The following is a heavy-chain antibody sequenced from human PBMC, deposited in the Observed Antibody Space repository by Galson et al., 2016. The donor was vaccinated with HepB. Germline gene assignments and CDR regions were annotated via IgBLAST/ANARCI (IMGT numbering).Heavy chain of an antibody. V-gene: IGHV4-34*01. J-gene: IGHJ2*01. CDR2: INHSGIT. D-gene: IGHD3-22*01. CDR3: ARGYYDSKTYYGYHFDL. CDR1: GFKFDDYG. Sequence: LRLSCAASGFKFDDYGMSWIRQPPGKGLEWIGEINHSGITKYSPSLKSRVTISVDTSKDQFSLKLTSVTAADTAVYYCARGYYDSKTYYGYHFDLWGRGTLVTVSS.